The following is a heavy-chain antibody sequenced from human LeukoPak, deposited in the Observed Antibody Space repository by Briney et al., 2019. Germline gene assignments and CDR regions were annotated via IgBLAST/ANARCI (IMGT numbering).Heavy chain of an antibody. CDR3: ARASVVVAATPYDRFDY. D-gene: IGHD2-15*01. CDR2: IIHIFGTA. CDR1: GGTFSSYA. J-gene: IGHJ4*02. V-gene: IGHV1-69*05. Sequence: SVKVSCKASGGTFSSYAISWVRQAPGQGLEWMGGIIHIFGTANYAQKFQGRVTITTDESTSTAYMELSSLRSEDTAVYYCARASVVVAATPYDRFDYWGQGTLVTASS.